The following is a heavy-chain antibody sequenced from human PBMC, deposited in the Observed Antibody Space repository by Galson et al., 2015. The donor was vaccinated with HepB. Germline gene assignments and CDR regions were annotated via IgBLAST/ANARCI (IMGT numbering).Heavy chain of an antibody. V-gene: IGHV3-9*01. CDR1: GFTFDDYA. CDR2: ISWNSGSI. Sequence: SLRLSCAASGFTFDDYAMHWVRQAPGKGLEWVSGISWNSGSIGYADSVKGRFTISRDNAKNSLYLQMNSLRVEDTALYYCAKDWEGQIGAFDIWGQGTMVTVSP. D-gene: IGHD1-26*01. J-gene: IGHJ3*02. CDR3: AKDWEGQIGAFDI.